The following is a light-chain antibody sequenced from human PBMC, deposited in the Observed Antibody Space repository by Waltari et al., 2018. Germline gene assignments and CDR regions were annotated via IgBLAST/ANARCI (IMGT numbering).Light chain of an antibody. Sequence: SYEVTQPLSVSVALGQTATITCEGNNIESKNAHWSHQKAGQAPVLVMYRHSIRPSGIPERFSGSNSGNTATLTITRVQAGDEGDYYCQVWNSGWVFGGGTKLTVL. CDR2: RHS. V-gene: IGLV3-9*01. CDR3: QVWNSGWV. J-gene: IGLJ3*02. CDR1: NIESKN.